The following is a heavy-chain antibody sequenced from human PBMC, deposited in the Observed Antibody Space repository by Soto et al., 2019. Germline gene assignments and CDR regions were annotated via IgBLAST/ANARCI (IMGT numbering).Heavy chain of an antibody. J-gene: IGHJ6*02. D-gene: IGHD3-10*01. V-gene: IGHV4-34*01. CDR3: ARLCFGEIAGYYYGMDV. CDR2: INHSGST. Sequence: SETLSLTCAVYGGSFSGYYWSWIRQPPGKGLEWIGEINHSGSTNYNPSLKSRVTISVDTSKNQFSLKLSSVTAADTAVYYCARLCFGEIAGYYYGMDVWGQGTTVTVSS. CDR1: GGSFSGYY.